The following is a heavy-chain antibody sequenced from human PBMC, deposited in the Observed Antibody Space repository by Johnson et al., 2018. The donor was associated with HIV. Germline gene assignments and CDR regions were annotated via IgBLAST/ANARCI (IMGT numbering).Heavy chain of an antibody. CDR2: ISSSGSTI. CDR1: GFTFSSYG. Sequence: VQLVESGGGLVQPGGSLRLSCAASGFTFSSYGMSWVRQAPGKGLEWVSYISSSGSTIYYADSVKGRFTISRDNAKNSLYLQMNSLRAEDTTVYYCARVGRLPSTFDIWGQGTMVTVSS. CDR3: ARVGRLPSTFDI. J-gene: IGHJ3*02. D-gene: IGHD3-16*01. V-gene: IGHV3-48*04.